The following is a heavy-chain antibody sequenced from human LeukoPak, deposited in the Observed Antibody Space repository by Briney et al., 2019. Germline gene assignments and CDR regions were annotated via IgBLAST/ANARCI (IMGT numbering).Heavy chain of an antibody. D-gene: IGHD2-15*01. J-gene: IGHJ4*02. CDR1: GFTFSSYS. CDR3: AKGSTRYCSGGSCYPDY. V-gene: IGHV3-21*04. Sequence: GGSLRLSCAASGFTFSSYSMNWVRQAPGKGLEWVSSISSSSSYIYYADSVKGRFTISRDNAKNSLYLQMNSLRAEDTALYYCAKGSTRYCSGGSCYPDYWGQGTLVTVSS. CDR2: ISSSSSYI.